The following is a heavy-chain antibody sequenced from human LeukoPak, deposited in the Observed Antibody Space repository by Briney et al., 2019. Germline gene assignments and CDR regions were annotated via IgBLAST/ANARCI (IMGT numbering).Heavy chain of an antibody. Sequence: PSETLSLTCTVSGGSISSGDYYWSWIRQPPGKGLEWIGYIYYSGSTYYNPSLKSRVTISVDTSKNQFSLKLSSVTAADTAVYYCARVEHCGGDCYIFDYWGQGTLVTVSS. CDR1: GGSISSGDYY. D-gene: IGHD2-21*02. V-gene: IGHV4-30-4*01. J-gene: IGHJ4*02. CDR2: IYYSGST. CDR3: ARVEHCGGDCYIFDY.